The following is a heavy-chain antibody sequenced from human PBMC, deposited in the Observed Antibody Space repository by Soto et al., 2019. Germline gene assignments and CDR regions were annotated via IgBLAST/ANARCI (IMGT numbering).Heavy chain of an antibody. CDR1: GYTFTSYY. Sequence: QVQLVQSGAEVKKPGASVKVSCKASGYTFTSYYMHWVRQAHGPGLEWRGIINPSGGSTSYAQKFQGRVTMTRDTSTITVYMELSSLRYEATYVYYCARVGSAGGYDSGYWGQGTLVTVSS. CDR3: ARVGSAGGYDSGY. D-gene: IGHD5-12*01. J-gene: IGHJ4*02. V-gene: IGHV1-46*01. CDR2: INPSGGST.